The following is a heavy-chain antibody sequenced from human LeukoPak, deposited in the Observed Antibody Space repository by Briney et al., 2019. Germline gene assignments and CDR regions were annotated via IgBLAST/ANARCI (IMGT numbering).Heavy chain of an antibody. CDR2: IIPIFGTA. CDR1: GGTFSSYA. CDR3: AREGNLITFGGVIVYHAFDI. J-gene: IGHJ3*02. Sequence: ASVKVSCKASGGTFSSYAISWVRQAPGQGLEWMGGIIPIFGTANYAQKFQGRVTITADESTSTAYTELSSLRSEDTAVYYCAREGNLITFGGVIVYHAFDIWGQGTMVTVSS. D-gene: IGHD3-16*02. V-gene: IGHV1-69*01.